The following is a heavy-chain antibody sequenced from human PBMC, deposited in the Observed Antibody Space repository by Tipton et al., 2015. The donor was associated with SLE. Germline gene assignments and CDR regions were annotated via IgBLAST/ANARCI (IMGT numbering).Heavy chain of an antibody. CDR1: GGSISSGSYY. CDR3: ARVGGTNY. Sequence: TLSLTCTVSGGSISSGSYYWSWIRQPPGKGLEWIGYIYYSGSTNDNPSLKSRVTISVDTSKNQFSLKLSAVTAADTAVYYCARVGGTNYWGQGTLVTVSS. CDR2: IYYSGST. J-gene: IGHJ4*02. V-gene: IGHV4-61*01. D-gene: IGHD3-10*01.